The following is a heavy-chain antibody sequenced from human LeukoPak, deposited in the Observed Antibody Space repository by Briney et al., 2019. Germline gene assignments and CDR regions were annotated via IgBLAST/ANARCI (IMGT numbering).Heavy chain of an antibody. V-gene: IGHV3-30*18. D-gene: IGHD2-2*01. CDR2: ISYDGGNK. Sequence: GRSLRLSCAASGFTFSSYGMHWVRQAPGKGLEWVAVISYDGGNKYYADSVKGRFTISRDNSKNTLYLQMNSLRAEDTAVYYCANAAGPYCSSTSCPRFDYWGQGTLVTVSS. CDR1: GFTFSSYG. J-gene: IGHJ4*02. CDR3: ANAAGPYCSSTSCPRFDY.